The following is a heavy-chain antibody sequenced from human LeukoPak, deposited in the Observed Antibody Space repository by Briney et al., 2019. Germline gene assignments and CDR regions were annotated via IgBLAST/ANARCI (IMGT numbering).Heavy chain of an antibody. J-gene: IGHJ6*02. Sequence: LSXXXSGFTFSSXGMHWVRQAPGKGLEWVAVIWYDGSNIHYADSVQGRFTISRDSSKKTLYLQMNRLRAEDTGVYYCANNGVSPNYYYXMXVXGQ. CDR3: ANNGVSPNYYYXMXV. CDR2: IWYDGSNI. V-gene: IGHV3-33*06. CDR1: GFTFSSXG. D-gene: IGHD2-8*01.